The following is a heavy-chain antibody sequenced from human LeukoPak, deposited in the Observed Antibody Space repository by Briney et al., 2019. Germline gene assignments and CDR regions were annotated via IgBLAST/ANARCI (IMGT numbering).Heavy chain of an antibody. Sequence: GESLKISCKASGYSFTTYWIGWVRQMPGKGLEWMGIIYPGDSDTRYSPSFQDHVTFSVDKSISTAYLQWNSLKASDTAMYYCARTGVVGANSHFDYWGQGTLVTVSS. CDR1: GYSFTTYW. CDR2: IYPGDSDT. J-gene: IGHJ4*02. CDR3: ARTGVVGANSHFDY. V-gene: IGHV5-51*01. D-gene: IGHD1-26*01.